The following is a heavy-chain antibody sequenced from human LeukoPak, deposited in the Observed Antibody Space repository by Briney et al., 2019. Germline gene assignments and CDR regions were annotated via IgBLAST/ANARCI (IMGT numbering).Heavy chain of an antibody. D-gene: IGHD3-3*01. CDR3: ARGFWRYYYYYMDV. CDR2: ISSSGSTI. CDR1: GITFSSYA. V-gene: IGHV3-48*04. J-gene: IGHJ6*03. Sequence: PGRSLRLSCAASGITFSSYAMHWVRQAPGKGLEWVSYISSSGSTIYYADSVKGRFTISRDNAKNSLYLQMNSLRAEDTAVYYCARGFWRYYYYYMDVWGKGTTVTISS.